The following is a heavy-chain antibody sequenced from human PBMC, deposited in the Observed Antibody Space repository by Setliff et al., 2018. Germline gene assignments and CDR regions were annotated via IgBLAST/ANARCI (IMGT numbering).Heavy chain of an antibody. CDR3: AKEDYSDSSGYYYETPWFDP. D-gene: IGHD3-22*01. V-gene: IGHV3-23*01. Sequence: PGGSLRLSCAASGLIFGDYAMNWVRQAPGKGLEWVSGISGSGRNTYYADSVKGRFTTSRDNSQNTVFLQVNSLRPEDSAVYYCAKEDYSDSSGYYYETPWFDPWGQGTLVTVSS. CDR1: GLIFGDYA. CDR2: ISGSGRNT. J-gene: IGHJ5*02.